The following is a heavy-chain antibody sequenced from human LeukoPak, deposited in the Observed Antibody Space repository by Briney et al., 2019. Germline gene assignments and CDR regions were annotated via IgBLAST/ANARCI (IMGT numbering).Heavy chain of an antibody. Sequence: GGSLRLSCAASGFTFSSYTMSWVRQAPGKGLEWVSAISGSGGSTYYADSVKGRFTISRDNSKNTLYLQMNSLRAEDTAVYYCAEDPNDSSGYYGSDYWGQGTLVTVSS. CDR1: GFTFSSYT. CDR2: ISGSGGST. V-gene: IGHV3-23*01. CDR3: AEDPNDSSGYYGSDY. D-gene: IGHD3-22*01. J-gene: IGHJ4*02.